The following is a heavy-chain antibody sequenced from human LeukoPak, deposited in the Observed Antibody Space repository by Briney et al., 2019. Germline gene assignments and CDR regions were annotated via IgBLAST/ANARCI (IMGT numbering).Heavy chain of an antibody. CDR1: GFTFSSYS. CDR3: AREAYDILTGYYPGYSDL. Sequence: GGSLRLSCAASGFTFSSYSMNWVRQAPGKGLEWASSISSSSSYIYYADSVKGRFTISRDNAKNSLYLQMNSLRAEDTAVYYCAREAYDILTGYYPGYSDLWGRGTLVTVSS. J-gene: IGHJ2*01. V-gene: IGHV3-21*01. D-gene: IGHD3-9*01. CDR2: ISSSSSYI.